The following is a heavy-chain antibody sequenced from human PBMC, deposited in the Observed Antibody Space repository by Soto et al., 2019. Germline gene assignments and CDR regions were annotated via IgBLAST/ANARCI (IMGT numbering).Heavy chain of an antibody. Sequence: QVQLVESGGGVVQPGRSLRLSCAASGFTFSSYGMHWVRQAPGKGQEWVAVISYDGSNKYYADSVKGRFTISRDNSKNTLYLQMNSLRAEDTAVYYCAKGQQKVVVNLGAFDIWGQGTMVTVSS. V-gene: IGHV3-30*18. CDR1: GFTFSSYG. J-gene: IGHJ3*02. CDR3: AKGQQKVVVNLGAFDI. D-gene: IGHD3-22*01. CDR2: ISYDGSNK.